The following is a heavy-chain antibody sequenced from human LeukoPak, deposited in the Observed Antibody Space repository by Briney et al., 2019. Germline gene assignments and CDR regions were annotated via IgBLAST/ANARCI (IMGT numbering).Heavy chain of an antibody. CDR3: ARAHSSGYYPYYFDY. CDR1: GYSFTSYW. J-gene: IGHJ4*02. Sequence: GESPKISCKGSGYSFTSYWIGWVRQMPGKGLEWMGIIYPGDSDTRYSPSFQGQVTISADKSISTAYLQWSSLKASDTAMYYCARAHSSGYYPYYFDYWGQGTLVTVSS. V-gene: IGHV5-51*01. CDR2: IYPGDSDT. D-gene: IGHD3-22*01.